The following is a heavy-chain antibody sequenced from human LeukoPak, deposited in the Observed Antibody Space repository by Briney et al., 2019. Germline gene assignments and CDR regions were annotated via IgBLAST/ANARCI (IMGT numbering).Heavy chain of an antibody. CDR1: GFTFSNSA. Sequence: PPGGSLRLSCVASGFTFSNSAMHWVRQAPGKGLEWVAVISYDGSNKYYADSVKGRFTISRDNSKNTLYLQMNSLRAEDTAVYYCASGAPLYYYDSSGYIYRYWGQGTLVTVSS. CDR2: ISYDGSNK. V-gene: IGHV3-30-3*01. CDR3: ASGAPLYYYDSSGYIYRY. D-gene: IGHD3-22*01. J-gene: IGHJ4*02.